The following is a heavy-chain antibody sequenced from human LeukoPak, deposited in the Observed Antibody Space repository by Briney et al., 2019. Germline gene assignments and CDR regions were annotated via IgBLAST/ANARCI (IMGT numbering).Heavy chain of an antibody. CDR1: GGSISSGGYS. D-gene: IGHD1-14*01. CDR3: ARGHLAHHNYYYGMDV. V-gene: IGHV4-30-2*01. CDR2: IYHSGST. J-gene: IGHJ6*02. Sequence: SETLSLTCAVSGGSISSGGYSWSWIRQPPGKGLEWIGYIYHSGSTYYNPSLKSRVTISVDRSKNQFSLKLSSVTAADTAVYYCARGHLAHHNYYYGMDVWGQGTTVTVSS.